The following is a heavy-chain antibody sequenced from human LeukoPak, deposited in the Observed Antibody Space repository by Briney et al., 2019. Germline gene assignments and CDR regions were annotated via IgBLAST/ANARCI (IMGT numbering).Heavy chain of an antibody. J-gene: IGHJ3*02. V-gene: IGHV4-59*08. D-gene: IGHD2-2*01. CDR3: ARHLSAGRPALDS. CDR2: IYYSGST. Sequence: PPETRSLTSIASAGSLNSSYCSWNRQPPGKGLEWIGFIYYSGSTYSNPSLKSRVTISVDTSNTKFSLKLTSLTAADPAVFSCARHLSAGRPALDSWGQATMVTVSS. CDR1: AGSLNSSY.